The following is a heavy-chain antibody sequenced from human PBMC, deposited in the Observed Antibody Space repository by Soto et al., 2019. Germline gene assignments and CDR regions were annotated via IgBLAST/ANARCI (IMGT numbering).Heavy chain of an antibody. Sequence: PSETLSLTCAVYGGSFSGYYWSWIRQPPGKGLEWIGEINHSGSTNYNPSLKSRVTISVDTSKNQFSLKLSPVTAADTAVYYCARALKYYYGSGTPKKNYYYYMDVWGKGTTVTVPS. CDR3: ARALKYYYGSGTPKKNYYYYMDV. D-gene: IGHD3-10*01. J-gene: IGHJ6*03. CDR2: INHSGST. V-gene: IGHV4-34*01. CDR1: GGSFSGYY.